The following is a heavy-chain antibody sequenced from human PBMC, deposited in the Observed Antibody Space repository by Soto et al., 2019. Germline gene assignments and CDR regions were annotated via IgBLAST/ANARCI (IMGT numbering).Heavy chain of an antibody. J-gene: IGHJ4*02. D-gene: IGHD6-6*01. CDR1: GFSLSTSGVG. Sequence: GSGPTLVNPTQTLTLTCTFSGFSLSTSGVGGGWILQPPGKALEWLALIYWDDDNRYSPSLQIRLTITKDPSKTQVVLTMTNTDPVDTATSYCAVLIEFRSSSFFDYWGQGTMVTVSS. CDR3: AVLIEFRSSSFFDY. V-gene: IGHV2-5*02. CDR2: IYWDDDN.